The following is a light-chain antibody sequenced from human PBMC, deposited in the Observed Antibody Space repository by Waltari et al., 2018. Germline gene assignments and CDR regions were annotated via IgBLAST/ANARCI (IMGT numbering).Light chain of an antibody. CDR2: GAS. CDR1: QSVSRT. J-gene: IGKJ1*01. V-gene: IGKV3-20*01. Sequence: LTQSPGTLSLSPGERATLSCRASQSVSRTLAWYQQKPGQAPRLLIYGASTRATGIPERFSGGGSGTDFSLTISRLEPEDFALYYCQHYVRLPATFGQGTKVEIK. CDR3: QHYVRLPAT.